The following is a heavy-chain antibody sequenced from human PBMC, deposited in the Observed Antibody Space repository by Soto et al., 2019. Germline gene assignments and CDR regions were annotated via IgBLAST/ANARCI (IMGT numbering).Heavy chain of an antibody. J-gene: IGHJ3*02. CDR3: AKATATSGGAFEI. CDR1: GFICSSYD. CDR2: ILVGGST. Sequence: PGGSLRLSCAVSGFICSSYDMSWVRQASGKGLEWVSTILVGGSTHYEDAVKGRFTISRDTSKNTVYLQMNSLTAGDTAVYYCAKATATSGGAFEIYGQGTMVTVSS. V-gene: IGHV3-23*01. D-gene: IGHD1-1*01.